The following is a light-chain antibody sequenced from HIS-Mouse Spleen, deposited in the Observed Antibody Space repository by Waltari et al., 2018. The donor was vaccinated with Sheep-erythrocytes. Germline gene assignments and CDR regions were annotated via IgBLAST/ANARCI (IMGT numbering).Light chain of an antibody. CDR3: QAWDSSTAWNVV. V-gene: IGLV2-8*01. CDR1: SSDVGGYNY. J-gene: IGLJ2*01. Sequence: QSALTQPPSASGSPGQSVTISCTGTSSDVGGYNYVSWYQQHPGKAPKLMIYDGSKRPSGVPGRFSGSNYGNTASLTISGTQAMDEADYYCQAWDSSTAWNVVFGGGTKLTVL. CDR2: DGS.